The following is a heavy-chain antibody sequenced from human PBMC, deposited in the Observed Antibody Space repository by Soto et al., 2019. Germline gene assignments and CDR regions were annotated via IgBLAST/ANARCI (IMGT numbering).Heavy chain of an antibody. J-gene: IGHJ4*02. Sequence: ASVKDSCKASGYTFTRYDINWVRQATGQGREWMGWMNPNSGNTGYAQKFQGRVTMTRNTSISTAYMELISLRSEDTAVYYCARGKSDYGDYFDYWGQGTLVTVSS. D-gene: IGHD4-17*01. CDR1: GYTFTRYD. CDR3: ARGKSDYGDYFDY. CDR2: MNPNSGNT. V-gene: IGHV1-8*01.